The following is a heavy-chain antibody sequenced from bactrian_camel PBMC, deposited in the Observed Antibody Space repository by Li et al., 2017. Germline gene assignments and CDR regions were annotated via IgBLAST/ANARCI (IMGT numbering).Heavy chain of an antibody. CDR3: VLRFYQSGGYYSFSY. D-gene: IGHD2*01. CDR2: ISGSTT. Sequence: HVQLVESGGGSAKVGGSLRLTCVGYGYTSENRCTGWFRQVPGKAREGVALISGSTTDYDESVRGRFTISQDRAKTTTYLQMNSLKSEDTALYYCVLRFYQSGGYYSFSYWGQGTQVTVS. J-gene: IGHJ6*01. V-gene: IGHV3S60*01. CDR1: GYTSENRC.